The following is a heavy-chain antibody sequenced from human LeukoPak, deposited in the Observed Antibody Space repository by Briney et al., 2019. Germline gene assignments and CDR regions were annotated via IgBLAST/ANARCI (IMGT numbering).Heavy chain of an antibody. V-gene: IGHV1-18*01. Sequence: SGKLSCNASAYTFTSYGTSWDRRAPGQLLEWMGWISAYNGKTNYAQTRQGRLTMTTDTSTSTAYMELRSVRTADTSVNFCARRTYYYGSGSYSIDYYYYYLDVWGKGTTVTVSS. CDR3: ARRTYYYGSGSYSIDYYYYYLDV. CDR2: ISAYNGKT. D-gene: IGHD3-10*01. J-gene: IGHJ6*03. CDR1: AYTFTSYG.